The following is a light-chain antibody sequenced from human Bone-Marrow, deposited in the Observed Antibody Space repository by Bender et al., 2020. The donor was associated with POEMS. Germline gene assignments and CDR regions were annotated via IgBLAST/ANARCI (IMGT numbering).Light chain of an antibody. V-gene: IGLV2-14*03. Sequence: QSVLTQPPSASGSPGQSVTISCTGTSSDVGGYNYVSWYQHHPGKAPKMMIYDVRIRPSGVSHRFSGIKSGNTASLTISGLQAEDEADYYCCSYAASGTHVLFGGGTKVTVL. J-gene: IGLJ2*01. CDR2: DVR. CDR1: SSDVGGYNY. CDR3: CSYAASGTHVL.